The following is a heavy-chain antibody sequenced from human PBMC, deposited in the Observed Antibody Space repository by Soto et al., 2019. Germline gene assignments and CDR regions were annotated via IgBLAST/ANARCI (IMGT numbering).Heavy chain of an antibody. CDR1: GGSIRSGDYY. V-gene: IGHV4-30-4*01. CDR3: AREIVVVVAATEAPNWFDP. J-gene: IGHJ5*02. D-gene: IGHD2-15*01. CDR2: IYYSGST. Sequence: TLSLTCTVSGGSIRSGDYYWSWIRQPPGKGLEWIGYIYYSGSTYYNPSLKSRVTISVDTSKNQFSLKLSSVTAADTAVYYCAREIVVVVAATEAPNWFDPWGQGTLVTVSS.